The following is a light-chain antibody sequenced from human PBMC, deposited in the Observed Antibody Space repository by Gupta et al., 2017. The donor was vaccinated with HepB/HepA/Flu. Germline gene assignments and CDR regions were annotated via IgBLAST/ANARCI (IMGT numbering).Light chain of an antibody. CDR2: KSS. Sequence: IVMTYTPLSPPATLGQPASISCRSSQSPVYSDGINYLSWLQQRLGQPPRLLIYKSSNRFWGVPDRFSGSGAGTDFTLKISRGEAEDVGVYYCMQNTQFPLTFGQGTRLEIK. V-gene: IGKV2-24*01. CDR1: QSPVYSDGINY. CDR3: MQNTQFPLT. J-gene: IGKJ5*01.